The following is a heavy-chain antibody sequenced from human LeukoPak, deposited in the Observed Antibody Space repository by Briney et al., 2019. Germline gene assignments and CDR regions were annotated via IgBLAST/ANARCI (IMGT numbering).Heavy chain of an antibody. V-gene: IGHV4-38-2*02. D-gene: IGHD3-10*01. J-gene: IGHJ5*02. CDR2: IYHSGST. CDR1: GYSISSGYY. Sequence: SETLSFTCTVSGYSISSGYYWGWIRQPPGKGLEWIGSIYHSGSTYYNPSLKSRVTISVDTSKNQFSLKLSSVTAADTAVYYCARELLFTTFDPWGQGTLVTVSS. CDR3: ARELLFTTFDP.